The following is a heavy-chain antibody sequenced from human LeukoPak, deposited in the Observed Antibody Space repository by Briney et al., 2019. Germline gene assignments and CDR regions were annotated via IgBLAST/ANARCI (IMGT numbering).Heavy chain of an antibody. Sequence: SETLSLTCGVSGGSISYYWSWIRQPAGKGLEWIGRICTSGSTNFNPSLKSRVTMSVDPSTNQSSLKLSSVTAADTSVYYCARDLSSNWYSDYFDYWGRGTLVTVSS. CDR3: ARDLSSNWYSDYFDY. J-gene: IGHJ4*02. V-gene: IGHV4-4*07. CDR2: ICTSGST. CDR1: GGSISYY. D-gene: IGHD6-13*01.